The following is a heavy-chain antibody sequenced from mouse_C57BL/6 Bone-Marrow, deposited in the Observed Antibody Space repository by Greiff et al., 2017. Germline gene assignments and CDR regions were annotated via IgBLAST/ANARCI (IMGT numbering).Heavy chain of an antibody. Sequence: QVTLKVSGPGILQPSQTLSLTCSFSGFSLSTFGMGVGWIRQPSGMVLEWLAHIWWDDDKYYNSALKSRLTISKDTSKNHVFLRIANVDTADTATYYCARISYPALGDYWGQGTTLTVSS. V-gene: IGHV8-8*01. CDR3: ARISYPALGDY. J-gene: IGHJ2*01. CDR1: GFSLSTFGMG. D-gene: IGHD4-1*01. CDR2: IWWDDDK.